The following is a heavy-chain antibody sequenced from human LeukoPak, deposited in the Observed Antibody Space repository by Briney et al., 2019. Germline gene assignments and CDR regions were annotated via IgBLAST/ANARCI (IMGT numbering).Heavy chain of an antibody. V-gene: IGHV4-30-4*08. CDR2: TDYRGGA. J-gene: IGHJ4*02. CDR1: GVSISSGGYY. CDR3: VGERQSYSDTV. D-gene: IGHD3-22*01. Sequence: SETLSLTCTVSGVSISSGGYYWNWIRQPPGKGLEWIENTDYRGGATYSPSLKSRISISVDTSKNQVSLELNSVTVADTAVYYCVGERQSYSDTVWGQGTLVTVSS.